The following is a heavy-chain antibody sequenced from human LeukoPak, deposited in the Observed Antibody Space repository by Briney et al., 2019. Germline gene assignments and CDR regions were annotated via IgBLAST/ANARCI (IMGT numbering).Heavy chain of an antibody. CDR1: GGSISSYY. CDR2: IYYSGST. Sequence: PSETLSPTCTVSGGSISSYYWSWIRQPPGKGLEWIGYIYYSGSTNYNPSLKSRVTISVDTSKNQFSLKLSSVTAADTAVYYCARHWELLTFAFDIWGQGTMVTVSS. J-gene: IGHJ3*02. V-gene: IGHV4-59*08. CDR3: ARHWELLTFAFDI. D-gene: IGHD1-26*01.